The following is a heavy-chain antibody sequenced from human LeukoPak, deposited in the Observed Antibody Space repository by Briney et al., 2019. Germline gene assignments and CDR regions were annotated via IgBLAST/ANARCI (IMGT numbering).Heavy chain of an antibody. J-gene: IGHJ4*02. Sequence: SETLSLTCTVSGGSISSYYWSWIRQPPGKGLEWIGYIYYSGSTYYNPSLKSRVTISVDTSKNQFSLKLSSVTAADTAVYYCARVMPVYYYDSSGYYYFDYWGQGTLVTVSS. CDR2: IYYSGST. D-gene: IGHD3-22*01. V-gene: IGHV4-59*06. CDR1: GGSISSYY. CDR3: ARVMPVYYYDSSGYYYFDY.